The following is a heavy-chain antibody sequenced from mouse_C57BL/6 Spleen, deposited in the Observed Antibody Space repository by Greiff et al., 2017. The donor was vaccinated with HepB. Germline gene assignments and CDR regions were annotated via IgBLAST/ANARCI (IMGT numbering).Heavy chain of an antibody. CDR2: ISHGGSHT. CDR1: GFTFSSYA. CDR3: AVGSYGSYEAY. Sequence: EVQGLQSGGGLVKPGGSLKLSWEASGFTFSSYAILWVRQSPEKGLEWVATISHGGSHTYYQDNVKGRFTVSRDNAKNTLYLQMSHLKSEDAAMFDCAVGSYGSYEAYWGQGTLVTVSA. J-gene: IGHJ3*01. D-gene: IGHD2-1*01. V-gene: IGHV5-4*01.